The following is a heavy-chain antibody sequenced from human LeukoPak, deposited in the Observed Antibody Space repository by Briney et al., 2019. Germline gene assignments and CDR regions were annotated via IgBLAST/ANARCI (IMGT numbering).Heavy chain of an antibody. Sequence: ASVKVSCKASGYTFIRYYINWVRQAPGQGLEWMGRIIPILGIANYAQKFQGRVTITADKSTSTAYMELSSLRSEDTAVYYCARDLPNWGSWRWGQGTLVTVSS. D-gene: IGHD7-27*01. V-gene: IGHV1-69*04. CDR2: IIPILGIA. CDR1: GYTFIRYY. CDR3: ARDLPNWGSWR. J-gene: IGHJ4*02.